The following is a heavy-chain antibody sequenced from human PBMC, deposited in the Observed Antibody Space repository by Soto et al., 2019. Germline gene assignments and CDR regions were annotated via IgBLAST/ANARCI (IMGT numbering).Heavy chain of an antibody. V-gene: IGHV4-30-4*01. CDR1: GGSISGDYF. CDR3: ARDRTLVGTVFGVPGGGLDP. D-gene: IGHD3-3*01. CDR2: ISYIGST. Sequence: SETLSLTCTVSGGSISGDYFWTWIRQPPGRGLEWIGYISYIGSTYYNPSLKSRVTISLDTSKTQFSLKMTSVNLADTAVYYCARDRTLVGTVFGVPGGGLDPWGQGTLVTVSS. J-gene: IGHJ5*02.